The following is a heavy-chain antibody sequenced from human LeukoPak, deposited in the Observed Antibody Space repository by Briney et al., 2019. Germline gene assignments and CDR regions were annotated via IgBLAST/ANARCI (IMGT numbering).Heavy chain of an antibody. D-gene: IGHD3-10*01. CDR1: GYTFTGYY. Sequence: ASVKVSCKASGYTFTGYYMHWVRQAPGQGLEWMGWINPNSGGTNYAQKFQGRVTMTRDTSISTAYMELSRLRSDDTAVYYCAREGMVRGVIITSSYNWFDPWGQGTLVTVSS. CDR3: AREGMVRGVIITSSYNWFDP. V-gene: IGHV1-2*02. J-gene: IGHJ5*02. CDR2: INPNSGGT.